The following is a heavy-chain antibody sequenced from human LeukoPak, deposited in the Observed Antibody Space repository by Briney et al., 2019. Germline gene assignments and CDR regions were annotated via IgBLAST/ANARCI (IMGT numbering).Heavy chain of an antibody. CDR1: GYSFTSYW. D-gene: IGHD3-22*01. Sequence: GESLKISCKGSGYSFTSYWIGWVRQMPGKGLEWMGIIYPGDSDTRYSPSFQGQVTISADKSISTAYLQWSSLKASDTAMYYCARLKARLGWYDSSGYWDYWGQGTLVTVSS. CDR3: ARLKARLGWYDSSGYWDY. CDR2: IYPGDSDT. V-gene: IGHV5-51*01. J-gene: IGHJ4*02.